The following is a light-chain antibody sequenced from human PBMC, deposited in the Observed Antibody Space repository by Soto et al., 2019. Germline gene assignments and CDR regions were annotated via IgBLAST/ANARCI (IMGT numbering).Light chain of an antibody. CDR3: QAWHSSTGV. Sequence: SYELTQPPSVSVSPGQTASITGSGDKLGDKYACWYQQKPGQSPVLVIYQDSKRPSGIPERFSGSNSGNTATLTISGTQAMDEADYYCQAWHSSTGVFGGGTKLTV. CDR2: QDS. V-gene: IGLV3-1*01. CDR1: KLGDKY. J-gene: IGLJ2*01.